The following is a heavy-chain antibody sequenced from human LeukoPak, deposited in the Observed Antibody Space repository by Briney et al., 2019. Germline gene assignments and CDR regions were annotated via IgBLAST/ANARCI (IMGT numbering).Heavy chain of an antibody. D-gene: IGHD3-10*01. J-gene: IGHJ4*02. CDR2: IKSNSDGETR. V-gene: IGHV3-15*05. Sequence: GSLRLSCAAAGFTFSNAWMSWVRQGPGKGLEWVGRIKSNSDGETRDYAAPVKGRFTVSRDDSKNTLYLQMNSLKTEDTAVYYCTTGFDSDDYWGQGTLVTVSS. CDR3: TTGFDSDDY. CDR1: GFTFSNAW.